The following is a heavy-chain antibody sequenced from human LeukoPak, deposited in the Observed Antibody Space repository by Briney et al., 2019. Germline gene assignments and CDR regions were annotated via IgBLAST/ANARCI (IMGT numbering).Heavy chain of an antibody. Sequence: ASETLSLTCAVYGGSFSVYYWSWIRQPPGKGLEWIGEINHRGSTNYNPSLKSRATISVDTSKNQFSLKLSSVTAADTAVYYCARGSKFSGYGIWGQGTMVTVSS. CDR2: INHRGST. D-gene: IGHD5-12*01. J-gene: IGHJ3*02. CDR3: ARGSKFSGYGI. V-gene: IGHV4-34*01. CDR1: GGSFSVYY.